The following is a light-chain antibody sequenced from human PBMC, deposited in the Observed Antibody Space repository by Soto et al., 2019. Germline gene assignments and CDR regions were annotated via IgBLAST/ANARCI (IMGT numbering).Light chain of an antibody. CDR1: QTISSW. CDR3: QHHDSYSPSWP. Sequence: DIRMTQSPSTLSGSVGDRVTITCRASQTISSWLAWYQQKPGKAPKLLIYMASSLESEVPSRFSGSGSGTEFTLTISSLQPDDSATYYCQHHDSYSPSWPFGQGTKVDIK. J-gene: IGKJ1*01. V-gene: IGKV1-5*03. CDR2: MAS.